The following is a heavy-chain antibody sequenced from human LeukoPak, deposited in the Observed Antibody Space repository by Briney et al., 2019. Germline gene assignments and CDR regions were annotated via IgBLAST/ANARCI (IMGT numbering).Heavy chain of an antibody. CDR3: ARGTSIVGAIGY. D-gene: IGHD1-26*01. V-gene: IGHV3-74*01. CDR1: GFSFSGYW. Sequence: PGGSLRLSCAASGFSFSGYWMHWVRQGPEKGLELVSRIDNDGHGIIYADSVKGRFTTSRDNAKNTLYLQMNSLRVEDTAVYYCARGTSIVGAIGYWGQGTLVTVSS. J-gene: IGHJ4*02. CDR2: IDNDGHGI.